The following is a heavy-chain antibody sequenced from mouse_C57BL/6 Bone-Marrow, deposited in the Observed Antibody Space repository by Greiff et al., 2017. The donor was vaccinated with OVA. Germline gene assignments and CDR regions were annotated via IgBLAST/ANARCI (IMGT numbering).Heavy chain of an antibody. CDR3: ARRVDSSGYVGFAY. CDR2: ISGGGGNT. D-gene: IGHD3-2*02. CDR1: GFTFSSYT. J-gene: IGHJ3*01. Sequence: EVMLVESGGGLVKPGGSLKLSCAASGFTFSSYTMSWVRQTPEKRLEWVATISGGGGNTYYPDSVKGRFTISSDNAKNTLYLQMSSLRSEDTALYYCARRVDSSGYVGFAYWGQGTLVTVSA. V-gene: IGHV5-9*01.